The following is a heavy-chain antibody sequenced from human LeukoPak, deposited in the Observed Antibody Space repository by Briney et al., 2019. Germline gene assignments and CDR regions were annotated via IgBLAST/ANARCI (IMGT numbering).Heavy chain of an antibody. CDR1: GYTFTSYW. J-gene: IGHJ3*02. V-gene: IGHV5-51*01. D-gene: IGHD2-2*01. Sequence: GASLKISCKGSGYTFTSYWIGWGRPMPGEGLEWMGIIYPGDSDTRYSPSFQGQVTISADKSISTAYLQWSSLKASDTAMYYCARHGCSSTSCFVIWGQGTMVTVSS. CDR3: ARHGCSSTSCFVI. CDR2: IYPGDSDT.